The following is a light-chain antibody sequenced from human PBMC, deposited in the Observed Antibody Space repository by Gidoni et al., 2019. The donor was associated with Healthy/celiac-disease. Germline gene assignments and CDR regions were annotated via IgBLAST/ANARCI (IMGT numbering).Light chain of an antibody. Sequence: SHVLTQPPSVSVAPGKTARITCGGNNIGSKSVHWYQQKPGQAPVLVIYYDSDRPSGIPERFSGSNSGNTATLTISRVEAGDDADYYCQVWDSSSDHPVFGGGTQLTVL. V-gene: IGLV3-21*04. CDR1: NIGSKS. CDR3: QVWDSSSDHPV. J-gene: IGLJ7*01. CDR2: YDS.